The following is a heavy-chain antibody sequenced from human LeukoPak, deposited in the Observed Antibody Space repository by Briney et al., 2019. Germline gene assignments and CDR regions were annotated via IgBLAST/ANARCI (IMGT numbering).Heavy chain of an antibody. CDR1: GYSISGGYY. J-gene: IGHJ5*02. CDR2: IYHSGST. D-gene: IGHD4-17*01. CDR3: ARGAYGDYEGGGNWFDP. V-gene: IGHV4-38-2*02. Sequence: NPSETLSLTCTVSGYSISGGYYWGWIRQPPGQGLEWIGSIYHSGSTYYNPSLKSRVTISVDTSKNQFSLKLSSVTAADTAVYYCARGAYGDYEGGGNWFDPWGQGTLVTVSS.